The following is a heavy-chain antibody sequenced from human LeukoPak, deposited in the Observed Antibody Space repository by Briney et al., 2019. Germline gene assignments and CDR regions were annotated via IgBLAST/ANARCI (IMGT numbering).Heavy chain of an antibody. CDR1: GGSLSRYY. D-gene: IGHD6-13*01. CDR2: INHSGST. CDR3: ARGSWQQLARAYDY. V-gene: IGHV4-34*01. Sequence: SETLTLLCAVYGGSLSRYYWSWIRQPPGKALEWIGEINHSGSTNYNQSLKSRVTISVDTFKNQFALKLSSVTAADTAVYYCARGSWQQLARAYDYWGQGTLVTVSS. J-gene: IGHJ4*02.